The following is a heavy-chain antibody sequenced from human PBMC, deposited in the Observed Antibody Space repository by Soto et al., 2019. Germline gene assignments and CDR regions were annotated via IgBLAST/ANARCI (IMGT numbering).Heavy chain of an antibody. CDR2: IYYSGST. V-gene: IGHV4-39*01. CDR1: GGSISSSSYY. CDR3: AGLDYGDPNYYYGMDV. J-gene: IGHJ6*02. Sequence: SETLSLTCTVSGGSISSSSYYWGWIRQPPGKGLEWIGSIYYSGSTYYNPSLKSRVTISVDTSKNQFSLKLSSVTAADTAVYYCAGLDYGDPNYYYGMDVWGQGTTVTVSS. D-gene: IGHD4-17*01.